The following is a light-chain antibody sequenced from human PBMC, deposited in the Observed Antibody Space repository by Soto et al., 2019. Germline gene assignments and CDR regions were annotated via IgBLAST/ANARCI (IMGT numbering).Light chain of an antibody. J-gene: IGKJ5*01. V-gene: IGKV1D-12*01. CDR2: DAS. CDR1: QGIRSW. Sequence: DIQMTQSPSSVSASVGDRVTITCRASQGIRSWLAWYQQKPGNAPKLLIYDASSLQSGVPSRFSGSGSGTDFTLTISSLQPEDFATYYCQQANSFPITFGQGTRLEIK. CDR3: QQANSFPIT.